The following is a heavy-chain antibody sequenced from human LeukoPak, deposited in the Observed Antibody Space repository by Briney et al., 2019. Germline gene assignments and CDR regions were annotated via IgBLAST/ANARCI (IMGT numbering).Heavy chain of an antibody. Sequence: SETLSLTCTVSGASISSYYWSWLRQPPGKGLEWIGYIYHSGSTNYNLSLKSRVTTSVDTSKNQFSLKLSSVTAADTAVHYCARYYGSGNYDYYYGMDVWGQGTTVTVSS. D-gene: IGHD3-16*01. CDR2: IYHSGST. V-gene: IGHV4-59*08. J-gene: IGHJ6*02. CDR1: GASISSYY. CDR3: ARYYGSGNYDYYYGMDV.